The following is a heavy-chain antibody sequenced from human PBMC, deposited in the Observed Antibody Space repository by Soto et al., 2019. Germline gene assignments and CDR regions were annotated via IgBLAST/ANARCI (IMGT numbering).Heavy chain of an antibody. J-gene: IGHJ4*02. CDR1: GGSIYRSGYY. D-gene: IGHD2-15*01. CDR3: GKVLVGATGHTDSDS. Sequence: LETLSLTCTVSGGSIYRSGYYWGWIRQPPGRGLEWIGNIDYNGVTYSNPSLKSRVTISRDTSKNQFSLKLTSVTAADTALYYCGKVLVGATGHTDSDSWGPGTLVTVSS. CDR2: IDYNGVT. V-gene: IGHV4-39*01.